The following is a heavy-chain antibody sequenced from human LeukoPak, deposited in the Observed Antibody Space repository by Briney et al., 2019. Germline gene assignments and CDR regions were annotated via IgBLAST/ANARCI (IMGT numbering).Heavy chain of an antibody. CDR1: GFTFSSDW. V-gene: IGHV3-74*01. CDR3: VRMMGGRRDY. J-gene: IGHJ4*02. D-gene: IGHD1-26*01. CDR2: INPDGSGT. Sequence: GGSLRLSCADSGFTFSSDWMHWVRQAPGKGLVSVSRINPDGSGTNYADSVKGRFTISRDNSKDTLYLQTNSLTAEDTAVYCCVRMMGGRRDYWGQGTLVTVSS.